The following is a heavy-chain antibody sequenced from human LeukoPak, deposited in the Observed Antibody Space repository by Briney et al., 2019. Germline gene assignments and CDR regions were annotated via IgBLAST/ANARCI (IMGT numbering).Heavy chain of an antibody. Sequence: PSETLSLTCAVYGGSFSGYYWSWIRQPPGKGLEWIGEINHSGSTNYNPSLKSRVTISVDTSKNQFSLKLSSVTAADTAVYYCAGLIAAADTDDAFDIWGQGTMVTVSS. CDR2: INHSGST. CDR1: GGSFSGYY. D-gene: IGHD6-13*01. V-gene: IGHV4-34*01. J-gene: IGHJ3*02. CDR3: AGLIAAADTDDAFDI.